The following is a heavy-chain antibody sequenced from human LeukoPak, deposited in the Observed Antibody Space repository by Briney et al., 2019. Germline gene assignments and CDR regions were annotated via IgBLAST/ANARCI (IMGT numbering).Heavy chain of an antibody. CDR3: ARDREYYDSSGYYRSGAFDI. CDR1: GGSISSYY. D-gene: IGHD3-22*01. Sequence: PSETLSLTCTVSGGSISSYYWSWIRQPAGKGLEWIGRIYTSGSTNHNPSLKSRVTMSVDTSKNQFSLKLSSVTAADTAVYYCARDREYYDSSGYYRSGAFDIWGPGTMVTVSS. V-gene: IGHV4-4*07. CDR2: IYTSGST. J-gene: IGHJ3*02.